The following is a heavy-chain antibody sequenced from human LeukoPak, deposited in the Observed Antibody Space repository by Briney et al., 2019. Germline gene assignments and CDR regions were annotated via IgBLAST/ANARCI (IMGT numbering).Heavy chain of an antibody. D-gene: IGHD1-26*01. CDR3: ARSIVGATSWFDP. V-gene: IGHV3-53*01. J-gene: IGHJ5*02. CDR1: GFTVSSNY. Sequence: PGGSLRLSCAASGFTVSSNYMSWVRQAPGKGLEWVSVIYSGGSTYYADSVKGRFTISRDNSKNTLYLQMNSLRAEDTAVYYCARSIVGATSWFDPWGQGTLVTVPS. CDR2: IYSGGST.